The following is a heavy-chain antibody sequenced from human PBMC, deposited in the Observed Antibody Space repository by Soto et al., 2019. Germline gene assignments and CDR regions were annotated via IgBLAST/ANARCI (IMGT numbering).Heavy chain of an antibody. CDR2: IYYSGST. D-gene: IGHD3-10*01. J-gene: IGHJ5*02. V-gene: IGHV4-39*01. CDR1: GDSISSGSAY. Sequence: SETLSLTCTVSGDSISSGSAYWGWIRQPPGKGLEWIGSIYYSGSTYYNPSLKSRVTISVDTSKNQFSLKLSSVTAADTAVYYCARHSYYYGSTYGCWLDPWGQGTLVTVSS. CDR3: ARHSYYYGSTYGCWLDP.